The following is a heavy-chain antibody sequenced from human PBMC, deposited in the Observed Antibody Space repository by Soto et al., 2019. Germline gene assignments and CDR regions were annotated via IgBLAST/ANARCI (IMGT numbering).Heavy chain of an antibody. CDR1: GFTFSETW. D-gene: IGHD3-3*01. CDR3: ARDGTPPFGVIILGFVF. J-gene: IGHJ4*02. Sequence: EEQLVESGGGLVQPGGSLRISCAASGFTFSETWMSWVRQAPGKGLEWVANIRQDGSEKYYVDSVKGRFTISRDNAKNSLYLQRNSLSVDDTVVYYCARDGTPPFGVIILGFVFWGQGSLVTVSS. CDR2: IRQDGSEK. V-gene: IGHV3-7*01.